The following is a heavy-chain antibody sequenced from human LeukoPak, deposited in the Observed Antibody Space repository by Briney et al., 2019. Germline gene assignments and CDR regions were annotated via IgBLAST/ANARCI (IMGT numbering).Heavy chain of an antibody. D-gene: IGHD2-15*01. CDR2: IRNDGSNK. V-gene: IGHV3-33*01. CDR1: GFTFSSYG. CDR3: ARDNSRCSGGSCYTVPWYFDL. J-gene: IGHJ2*01. Sequence: WRSLRLSCAASGFTFSSYGMHWVCQAPGKGLELEAVIRNDGSNKYYADSVMGRFTISRDNSKNTLYLQMNSLRAEDTAVYYCARDNSRCSGGSCYTVPWYFDLWGRGTLVTVSS.